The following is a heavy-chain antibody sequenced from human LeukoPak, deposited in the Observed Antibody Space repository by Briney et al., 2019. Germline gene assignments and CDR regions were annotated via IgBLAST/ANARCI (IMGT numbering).Heavy chain of an antibody. CDR2: IIPILGIA. Sequence: SVKVSCKASGGTFSSYAISWVRQAPGQGLEWMGRIIPILGIANYAQKFQGRVTITADKSTSTAYMELSSLRSEDTAVYYCARGSNSRARSGYYGMDVWGQGTTVTVSS. D-gene: IGHD4-11*01. CDR1: GGTFSSYA. J-gene: IGHJ6*02. V-gene: IGHV1-69*04. CDR3: ARGSNSRARSGYYGMDV.